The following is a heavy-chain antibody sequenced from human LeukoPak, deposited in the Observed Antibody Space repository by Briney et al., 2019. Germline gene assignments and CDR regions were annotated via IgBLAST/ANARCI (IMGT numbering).Heavy chain of an antibody. CDR1: GFTFSSYS. Sequence: PGGSPRLSCAASGFTFSSYSMNWVRQAPGKGLEWVSSISSSSSYIYYADSVKGRFTISRDNAKNSLYLQMNSLRAEDTAVYYCARVAVLRFLEWLSGDGGYYYMDVWGKGTTVTVSS. D-gene: IGHD3-3*01. J-gene: IGHJ6*03. CDR2: ISSSSSYI. CDR3: ARVAVLRFLEWLSGDGGYYYMDV. V-gene: IGHV3-21*01.